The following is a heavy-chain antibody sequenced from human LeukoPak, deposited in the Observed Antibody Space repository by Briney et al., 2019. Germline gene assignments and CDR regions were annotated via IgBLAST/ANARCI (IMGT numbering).Heavy chain of an antibody. CDR2: MNPNSGNT. Sequence: GASVKVSCKASGYTFTSYGISWVRQAPGQGLEWMGWMNPNSGNTGYAQKFQGRVTMTRNTSISTAYMELSSLRSEDTAVYYCARDGLAAPTAFDIWGQGTMVTVSS. J-gene: IGHJ3*02. CDR3: ARDGLAAPTAFDI. D-gene: IGHD6-13*01. V-gene: IGHV1-8*02. CDR1: GYTFTSYG.